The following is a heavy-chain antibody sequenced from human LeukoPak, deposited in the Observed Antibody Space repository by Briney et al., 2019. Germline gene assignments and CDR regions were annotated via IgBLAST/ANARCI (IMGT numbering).Heavy chain of an antibody. J-gene: IGHJ4*02. CDR1: GFTLSRYE. CDR2: IRSSGSTI. V-gene: IGHV3-48*03. CDR3: ARGESVDY. Sequence: RGSLRLSCAASGFTLSRYEMNWVRQAPGKGLEWVSYIRSSGSTIYYADSVKGRFTISRDNAKNSLYLQMNSLRAEYTAVYHCARGESVDYWGQGTLVTVSS.